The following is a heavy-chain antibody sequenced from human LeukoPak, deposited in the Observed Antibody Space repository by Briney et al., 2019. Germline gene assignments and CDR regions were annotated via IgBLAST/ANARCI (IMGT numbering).Heavy chain of an antibody. V-gene: IGHV3-9*01. CDR2: ISWNSGSI. D-gene: IGHD3-3*01. Sequence: GGSLRLSCAASGLTFDDYAMHWVRQAPGKGLEWVSGISWNSGSIGYADSVKGRFTISRDNAKNSLYLQMNSLRAEDTALYYCAKAGSVFWSGYSDYWGQGTLVTVSS. CDR1: GLTFDDYA. CDR3: AKAGSVFWSGYSDY. J-gene: IGHJ4*02.